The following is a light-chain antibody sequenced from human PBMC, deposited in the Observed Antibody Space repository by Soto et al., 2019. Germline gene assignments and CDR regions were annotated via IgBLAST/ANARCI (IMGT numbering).Light chain of an antibody. CDR2: YSS. CDR1: QSVRTN. V-gene: IGKV3D-15*01. Sequence: EVMMTQFPDTVSVTLGETVTLSCGASQSVRTNLAWYQQRPGQAPRLLIHYSSTRASDIPARFSGSGSGTNFTLAISSLQSEDFAVYYCQQYAYWPETFGQGTKVDIK. CDR3: QQYAYWPET. J-gene: IGKJ1*01.